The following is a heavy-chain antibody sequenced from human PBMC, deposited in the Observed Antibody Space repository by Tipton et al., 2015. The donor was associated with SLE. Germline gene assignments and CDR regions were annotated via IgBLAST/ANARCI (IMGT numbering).Heavy chain of an antibody. CDR1: GFSFSWFA. CDR2: ISGDGGTT. Sequence: SLRLSCTASGFSFSWFAMQWVRQAPGKGLEYVSSISGDGGTTSYANSVKGRFTINRDNSNNRLYLQMGSVRAEDMAVYYCARVTTGTLDYWGQGTLVTVSS. D-gene: IGHD1-1*01. V-gene: IGHV3-64*01. CDR3: ARVTTGTLDY. J-gene: IGHJ4*02.